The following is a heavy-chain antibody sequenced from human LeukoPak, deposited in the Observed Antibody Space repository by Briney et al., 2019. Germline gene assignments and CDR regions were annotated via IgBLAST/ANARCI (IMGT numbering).Heavy chain of an antibody. CDR3: AKGEIAAAGYYFDY. CDR2: ISGDGGST. CDR1: GFTFDDYA. Sequence: GGSLRLSCAASGFTFDDYAMHWVRQAPGKGLEWVSLISGDGGSTYYADSVKGRFTISRDNSKNSLYLQMNSLRTEDTALYYCAKGEIAAAGYYFDYWGQGTLVAVSS. J-gene: IGHJ4*02. V-gene: IGHV3-43*02. D-gene: IGHD6-13*01.